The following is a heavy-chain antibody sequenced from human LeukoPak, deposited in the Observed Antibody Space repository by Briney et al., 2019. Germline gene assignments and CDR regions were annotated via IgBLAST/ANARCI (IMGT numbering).Heavy chain of an antibody. CDR2: IYYSGST. Sequence: PSETLSLTCTVSGGSISSYYWSWIRQPPGKGLEWIGYIYYSGSTNYNPSLKSRVTISVDTSKNQFSLKLSSVTAADTAVYYCARYTAMVTSGFDYWGQGTLVTVSS. V-gene: IGHV4-59*12. J-gene: IGHJ4*02. CDR1: GGSISSYY. D-gene: IGHD5-18*01. CDR3: ARYTAMVTSGFDY.